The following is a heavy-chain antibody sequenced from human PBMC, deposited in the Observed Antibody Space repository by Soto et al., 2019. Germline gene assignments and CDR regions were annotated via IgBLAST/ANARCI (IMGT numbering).Heavy chain of an antibody. CDR1: GYSFTDYH. V-gene: IGHV1-2*04. D-gene: IGHD2-8*01. CDR2: INPKSGGT. CDR3: ARGDSTDCSKGVCSFFYNHDMDV. J-gene: IGHJ6*02. Sequence: ASVKVSCKASGYSFTDYHIHWVRQAPGQGLEWLGRINPKSGGTSTAQKFQGWVTMTTDTSISTASTELTRLTSDDTAIYYCARGDSTDCSKGVCSFFYNHDMDVWGQGTTVTVSS.